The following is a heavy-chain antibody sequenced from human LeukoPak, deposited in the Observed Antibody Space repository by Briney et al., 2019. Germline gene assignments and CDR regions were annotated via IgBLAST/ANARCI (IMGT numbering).Heavy chain of an antibody. CDR1: GGSISSCY. V-gene: IGHV4-59*01. J-gene: IGHJ3*02. CDR3: AREGSSRTITNAFDI. D-gene: IGHD5-12*01. Sequence: KPSETLSLTCTVSGGSISSCYWSWIRQPPGKGLEWIGYIYYSGSTNYNPSLKSRVTISVDTSKNQFSLKLSSVTAADTAVYYCAREGSSRTITNAFDIWGQGTMVTVSS. CDR2: IYYSGST.